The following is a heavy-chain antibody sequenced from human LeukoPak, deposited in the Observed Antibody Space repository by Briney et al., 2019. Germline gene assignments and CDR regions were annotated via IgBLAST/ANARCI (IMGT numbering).Heavy chain of an antibody. Sequence: KSGGSLRLSSATSGFTFSFYNMNWVRQAPGKGLEWVSSISSSSSFIYYADSVKGRFTISRDNTENSLYLQMNSLRAEDTAIYYCARGGYTGSDVGDYWGQGTLVTVSS. CDR2: ISSSSSFI. V-gene: IGHV3-21*01. D-gene: IGHD1-26*01. CDR3: ARGGYTGSDVGDY. J-gene: IGHJ4*02. CDR1: GFTFSFYN.